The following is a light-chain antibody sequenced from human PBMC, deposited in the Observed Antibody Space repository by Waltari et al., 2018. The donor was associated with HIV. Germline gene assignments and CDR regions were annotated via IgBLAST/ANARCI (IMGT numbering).Light chain of an antibody. CDR3: SSFAATHKL. CDR2: EVS. V-gene: IGLV2-8*01. Sequence: QSALTPSPSASGSPGHSVNISCTGANGDISDYNYVSWYQQHSNRPPKLIIFEVSKRPSGVPDRFSGSKSGNTASLCVSGLQPEDEATYFCSSFAATHKLFGGGTKLTVL. CDR1: NGDISDYNY. J-gene: IGLJ2*01.